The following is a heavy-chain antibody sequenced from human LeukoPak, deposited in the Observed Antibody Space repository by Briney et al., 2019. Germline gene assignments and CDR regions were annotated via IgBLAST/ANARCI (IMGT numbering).Heavy chain of an antibody. CDR1: GYTFTSYA. CDR2: VTPSGGT. Sequence: GASVKGCCKASGYTFTSYAVHWLRQAPEQRIEWMRWVTPSGGTNYPQKFQGRVAITRDTSITTAYMDLSRLTSDDTVFFFQAEDGIRDGFAHFDYWGQGALVTVSS. D-gene: IGHD5-24*01. CDR3: AEDGIRDGFAHFDY. V-gene: IGHV1-2*02. J-gene: IGHJ4*02.